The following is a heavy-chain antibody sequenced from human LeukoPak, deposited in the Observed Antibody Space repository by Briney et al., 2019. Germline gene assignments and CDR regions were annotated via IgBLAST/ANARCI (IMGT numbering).Heavy chain of an antibody. CDR2: ISSGGTTI. D-gene: IGHD2-2*01. Sequence: GGSLRLSCAASGFTFGEFEMNWVRQAPGKGLEWVSDISSGGTTIFYADSVKGRFTISRDNAKNSLYLQMNSLRDEDTAIYYCTRGLVVWGQGALVTVSS. J-gene: IGHJ4*02. V-gene: IGHV3-48*03. CDR1: GFTFGEFE. CDR3: TRGLVV.